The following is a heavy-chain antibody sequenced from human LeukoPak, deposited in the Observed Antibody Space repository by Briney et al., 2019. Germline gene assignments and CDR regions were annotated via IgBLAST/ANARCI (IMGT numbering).Heavy chain of an antibody. CDR2: IYHSGST. J-gene: IGHJ5*02. Sequence: SSETLSLTCTVSGYSISSGYYWGWIRQPPGKGLEWIGSIYHSGSTYYNPSLKSRVTISVDTSKNQFSLKLSSVTAADTAVYYCARDRPDYGDYNWFDPWGQGTLVTVSS. D-gene: IGHD4-17*01. V-gene: IGHV4-38-2*02. CDR1: GYSISSGYY. CDR3: ARDRPDYGDYNWFDP.